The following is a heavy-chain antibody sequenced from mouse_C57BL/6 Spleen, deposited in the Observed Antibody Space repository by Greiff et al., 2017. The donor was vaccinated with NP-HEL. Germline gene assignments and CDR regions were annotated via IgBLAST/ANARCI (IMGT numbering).Heavy chain of an antibody. CDR3: ARAYYSIYAMDY. D-gene: IGHD2-5*01. J-gene: IGHJ4*01. CDR1: GYAFTNYL. CDR2: INPGSGGT. V-gene: IGHV1-54*01. Sequence: QVQLQQSGAELVRPGTSVKVSCKASGYAFTNYLIEWVKQRPGQGLEWIGVINPGSGGTNYNEKFKGKATLTADKSSSTAYMQLSSLTSEDSAVYFCARAYYSIYAMDYWGQGTSDTVSS.